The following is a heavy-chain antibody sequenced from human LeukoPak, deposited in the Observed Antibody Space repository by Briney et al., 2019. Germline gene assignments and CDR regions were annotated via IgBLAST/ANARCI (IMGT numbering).Heavy chain of an antibody. CDR1: GDSIRSYY. Sequence: SETLSLTCSVSGDSIRSYYWTWIRQPPGKGLEWIGYIDSSGSTNYNPSLKSRVTIVVDTSKNQFSLKLSSVTAADTAMYYCSRLIYYFDYWGQGTLVTVSS. D-gene: IGHD3-10*01. CDR3: SRLIYYFDY. CDR2: IDSSGST. J-gene: IGHJ4*02. V-gene: IGHV4-59*08.